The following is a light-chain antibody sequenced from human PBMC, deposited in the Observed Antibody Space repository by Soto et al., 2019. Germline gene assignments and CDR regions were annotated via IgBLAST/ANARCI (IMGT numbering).Light chain of an antibody. J-gene: IGLJ1*01. CDR3: FSYTSSGTYV. V-gene: IGLV2-14*01. CDR1: SSDVGNYKY. CDR2: EVS. Sequence: QSALTQPASVSGSPGQSITISCTGTSSDVGNYKYVSWYQQHPGKDPKLRIYEVSNRPSGVSNRFSGSKSGNTASLTISGLQAEDETDYYCFSYTSSGTYVFGTGSKRTVL.